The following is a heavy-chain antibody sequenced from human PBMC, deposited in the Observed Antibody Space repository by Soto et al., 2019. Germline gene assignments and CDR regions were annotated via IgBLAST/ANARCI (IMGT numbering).Heavy chain of an antibody. CDR3: AKENWANPDL. J-gene: IGHJ4*02. CDR1: GGTFSSYA. V-gene: IGHV1-24*01. Sequence: GASVKVSCKASGGTFSSYAISWVRQAPGQGLEWMGGFDPEDGETIYAQKFQGRVTMTEDTSTDTAYMELSSLRSEDTAVYYCAKENWANPDLWGQGTPVTVSS. CDR2: FDPEDGET. D-gene: IGHD7-27*01.